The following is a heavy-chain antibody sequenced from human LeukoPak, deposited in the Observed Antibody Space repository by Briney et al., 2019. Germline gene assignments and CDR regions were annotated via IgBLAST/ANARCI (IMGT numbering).Heavy chain of an antibody. CDR1: GFTFSSYA. CDR3: AKGSSSSCYTGLDP. Sequence: GGPLRLSCAASGFTFSSYAMTWVRQAPGKGLEWVSAITGGGGTFYADSVKGRFTISRDNSNNTLYLEMNSLRAEDTALYYCAKGSSSSCYTGLDPWGQGTLVTVSS. J-gene: IGHJ5*02. D-gene: IGHD2-2*02. CDR2: ITGGGGT. V-gene: IGHV3-23*01.